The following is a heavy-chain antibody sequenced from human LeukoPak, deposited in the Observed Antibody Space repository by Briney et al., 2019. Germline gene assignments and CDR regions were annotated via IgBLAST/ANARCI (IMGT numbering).Heavy chain of an antibody. J-gene: IGHJ3*02. CDR2: ISSSSSTI. CDR1: GFTFSSYS. D-gene: IGHD1-26*01. Sequence: GGSLRLSCAASGFTFSSYSMNWVRQAPGKGLEWVSYISSSSSTIYYADSVKGRFTISRDNAKNSLYLQMNSLRPEDMAFYYCAKGTSGSYSLDAFDIWGQGTLVTVSS. CDR3: AKGTSGSYSLDAFDI. V-gene: IGHV3-48*01.